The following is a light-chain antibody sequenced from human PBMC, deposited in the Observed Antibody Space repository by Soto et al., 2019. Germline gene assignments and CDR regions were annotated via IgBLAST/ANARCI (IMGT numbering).Light chain of an antibody. V-gene: IGKV1-5*01. Sequence: DIQMTQSPSTLSASVGDRITITCRASQSISSWLAWYQQKPGKAPKLLIYDASSLESGVPSRFSGSGSVTEFTLTISRMQPYDFATYYCQQYDSYAWTFGQGTKVEIK. CDR2: DAS. CDR3: QQYDSYAWT. J-gene: IGKJ1*01. CDR1: QSISSW.